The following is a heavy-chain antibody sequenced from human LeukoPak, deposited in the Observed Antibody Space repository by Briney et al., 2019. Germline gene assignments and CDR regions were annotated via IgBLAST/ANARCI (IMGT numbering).Heavy chain of an antibody. J-gene: IGHJ6*02. CDR2: ISSSSSTI. V-gene: IGHV3-48*04. CDR1: GFTFSSNS. CDR3: ARDGELNPTLYYYYYYGMDV. Sequence: GGSLRLSCAASGFTFSSNSMNWVRQAPGKGLEWVSYISSSSSTIYYADSVKGRFTISRDNAKNSLYLQMNSLRAEDTAVYYCARDGELNPTLYYYYYYGMDVWGQGTTVTVSS. D-gene: IGHD1-7*01.